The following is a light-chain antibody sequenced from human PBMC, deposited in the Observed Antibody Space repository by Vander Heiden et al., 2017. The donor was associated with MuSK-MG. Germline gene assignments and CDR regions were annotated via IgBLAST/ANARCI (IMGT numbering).Light chain of an antibody. V-gene: IGKV1-NL1*01. CDR1: QGISNS. J-gene: IGKJ1*01. Sequence: DLQTPPSPSSLSASVGDRVTITCRASQGISNSLTWYQQKPGKAPKLLIYAASSLESGVPSRFSGSGSGTDFTLTISSLQPEDFATYYCQQYYRTPNTFGQGTKVEIK. CDR3: QQYYRTPNT. CDR2: AAS.